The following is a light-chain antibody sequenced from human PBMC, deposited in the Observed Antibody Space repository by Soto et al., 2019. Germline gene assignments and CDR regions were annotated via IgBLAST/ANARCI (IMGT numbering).Light chain of an antibody. CDR2: GAS. V-gene: IGKV3-15*01. J-gene: IGKJ1*01. CDR1: QSVSSS. Sequence: EIEMTQSPDTLSVSPVERATLSCRASQSVSSSLAWYQQKPGQTPRLLIYGASTRATGIPARFSGSGSGTEFTLTISSLQSEDSAVYYCQQYNNWWTFGQGTKVDIK. CDR3: QQYNNWWT.